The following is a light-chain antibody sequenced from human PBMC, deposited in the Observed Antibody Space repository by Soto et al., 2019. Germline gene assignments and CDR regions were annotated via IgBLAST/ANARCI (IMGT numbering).Light chain of an antibody. V-gene: IGKV3-20*01. Sequence: VLTQCPDSLSLSPWDRSALFCRSNQYISTKLAWYQQKPGQAPRLLFSGASSRATDTPDRFSGSGSGTDFTLIISGVEAEDFAIYYCQQYGASPWTFGQGTKVDIK. CDR2: GAS. CDR1: QYISTK. J-gene: IGKJ1*01. CDR3: QQYGASPWT.